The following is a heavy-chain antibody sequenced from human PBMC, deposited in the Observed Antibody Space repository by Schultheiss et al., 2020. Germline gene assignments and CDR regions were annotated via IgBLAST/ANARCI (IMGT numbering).Heavy chain of an antibody. V-gene: IGHV1-3*01. CDR2: INAGNGNT. CDR3: ARDLVVGAFDY. Sequence: ASVKVSCKASGYTFTSYAMHWVRQAPGQRLEWIGWINAGNGNTKYSQKFQGRVTITRDTSASTAYMELSSLRSEDTAVYYCARDLVVGAFDYWGQGTLVTVSS. CDR1: GYTFTSYA. J-gene: IGHJ4*02. D-gene: IGHD1-26*01.